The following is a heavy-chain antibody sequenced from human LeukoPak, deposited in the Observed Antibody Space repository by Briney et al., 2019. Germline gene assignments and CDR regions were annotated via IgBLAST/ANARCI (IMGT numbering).Heavy chain of an antibody. V-gene: IGHV3-7*01. Sequence: GGSLRLSCAASGFTFSRSWKSWVCHAPGKGLDWVANIRQDGSEKNHADSVKGRYAISRDNAKNSLFLQMNSLRVEDTALCYCARDWSKGATDYWGQGTLVTVSS. CDR1: GFTFSRSW. D-gene: IGHD1-26*01. CDR3: ARDWSKGATDY. CDR2: IRQDGSEK. J-gene: IGHJ4*02.